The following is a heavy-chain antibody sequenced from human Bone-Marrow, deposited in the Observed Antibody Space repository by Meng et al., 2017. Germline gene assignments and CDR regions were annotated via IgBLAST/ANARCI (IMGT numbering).Heavy chain of an antibody. CDR1: GFSVSSSY. Sequence: EVTLWATGGGLIQPGGSLRLSCAASGFSVSSSYMSWVRQAPGKGPEWVSVIYSGGTTYYADSVKGRFTISRDNSRNTLYLQVNSLRAEDTAVYYCARVLRGWGYFDYWGQGTLVTVSS. CDR2: IYSGGTT. D-gene: IGHD3-10*01. J-gene: IGHJ4*02. V-gene: IGHV3-53*02. CDR3: ARVLRGWGYFDY.